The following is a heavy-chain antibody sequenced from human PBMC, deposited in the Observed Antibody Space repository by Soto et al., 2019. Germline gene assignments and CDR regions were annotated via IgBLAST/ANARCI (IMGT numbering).Heavy chain of an antibody. CDR2: ISGSGGST. J-gene: IGHJ4*02. CDR3: AGDYRKVGYFDY. D-gene: IGHD4-17*01. Sequence: EVQLLESGGGLVQPGGSLRLSCAASGFTFSSYAMSWVRQAPGKGLEWVSAISGSGGSTYYADSVKGRFTISRDNSKNTLYLQMNSLRAEDTAVYYCAGDYRKVGYFDYWGQGTLVTVSS. V-gene: IGHV3-23*01. CDR1: GFTFSSYA.